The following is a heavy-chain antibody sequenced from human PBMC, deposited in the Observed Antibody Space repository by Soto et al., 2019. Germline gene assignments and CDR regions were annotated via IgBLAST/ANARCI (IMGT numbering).Heavy chain of an antibody. D-gene: IGHD6-19*01. CDR3: AQTLGLAVSGPGRFDL. CDR1: GGTFSSYA. Sequence: QVQLVQSGAEVKKPGSSVKVSCKASGGTFSSYAISWVRQAPGQGLEWMGGIIPIFGTGNYAQKFQGRVTITADESPTTAYMELRSLRFEDTAVYYCAQTLGLAVSGPGRFDLWGRGTLVTVSS. V-gene: IGHV1-69*12. CDR2: IIPIFGTG. J-gene: IGHJ2*01.